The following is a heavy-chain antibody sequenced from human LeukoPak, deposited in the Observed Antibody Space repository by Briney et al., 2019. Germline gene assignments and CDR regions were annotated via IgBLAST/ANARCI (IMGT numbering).Heavy chain of an antibody. CDR1: GFTFSTYS. J-gene: IGHJ6*02. CDR3: ARDYGRSRDYGMDV. Sequence: GGSLRLSCAASGFTFSTYSMNWVRQAPGKGLEWVSYIESTSGTIYYADSVKGRFTISRDNAKNSLYLQMNSLRAEDTAVYYCARDYGRSRDYGMDVWGPGTTVTVSS. D-gene: IGHD3-10*01. CDR2: IESTSGTI. V-gene: IGHV3-48*01.